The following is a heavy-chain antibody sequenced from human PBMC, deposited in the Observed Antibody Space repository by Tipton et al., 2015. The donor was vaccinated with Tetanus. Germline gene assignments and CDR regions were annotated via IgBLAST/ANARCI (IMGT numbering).Heavy chain of an antibody. CDR3: ARWGDTSGRTNLYAFDI. D-gene: IGHD3-10*01. J-gene: IGHJ3*02. V-gene: IGHV4-59*01. CDR2: THHSGNT. Sequence: SWFRQAPGKGLEWIGYTHHSGNTNYNPSLSGRVTTSVDTSKNQFSLKMSSVTAADTAVYYCARWGDTSGRTNLYAFDIWGQGTMVSVSS.